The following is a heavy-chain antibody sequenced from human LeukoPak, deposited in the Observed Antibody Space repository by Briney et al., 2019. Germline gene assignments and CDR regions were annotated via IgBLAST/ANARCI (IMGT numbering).Heavy chain of an antibody. CDR2: IYYSGST. J-gene: IGHJ5*02. CDR3: ASRRPLAAAGFDP. CDR1: GGSISSYY. Sequence: SETLSLTCTVSGGSISSYYWSWIRPPPGKGLEWIGYIYYSGSTNYNPSLKSRVTISVDTSKNQFSLKLSSVTAADTAVYYCASRRPLAAAGFDPWGQGTLGTVSS. D-gene: IGHD6-13*01. V-gene: IGHV4-59*08.